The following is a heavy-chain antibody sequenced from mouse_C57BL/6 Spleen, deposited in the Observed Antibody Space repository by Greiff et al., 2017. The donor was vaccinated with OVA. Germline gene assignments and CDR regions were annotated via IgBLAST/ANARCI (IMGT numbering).Heavy chain of an antibody. J-gene: IGHJ1*03. V-gene: IGHV1-19*01. Sequence: VQLQQSGPVLVKPGASVKMSCKASGYTFTDYYMNWVKQSHGKSLEWIGVINPYNGGSSYNQKFKGQVTLTVDKSSSTAYMELNSLTSEDSAVYYCARSSLYGSSFYWYFDVWGTGTTVTVSS. CDR2: INPYNGGS. CDR1: GYTFTDYY. D-gene: IGHD1-1*01. CDR3: ARSSLYGSSFYWYFDV.